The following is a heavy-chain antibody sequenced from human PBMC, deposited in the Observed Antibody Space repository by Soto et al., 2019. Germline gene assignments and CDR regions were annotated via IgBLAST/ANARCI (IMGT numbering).Heavy chain of an antibody. CDR3: ARYRGYCSGGSCNYYGMDV. CDR2: IYYSGST. D-gene: IGHD2-15*01. Sequence: PSDTLSLTCTVSGGSISGYYCSWVRQPPGKGLEWIGSIYYSGSTYYNSSLKSRVTISVDTSKNQFSLKLSSVTAADTAVYYCARYRGYCSGGSCNYYGMDVWGQGTTVT. V-gene: IGHV4-59*05. CDR1: GGSISGYY. J-gene: IGHJ6*02.